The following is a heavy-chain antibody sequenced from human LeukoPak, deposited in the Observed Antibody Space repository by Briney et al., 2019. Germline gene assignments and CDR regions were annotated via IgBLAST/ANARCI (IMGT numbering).Heavy chain of an antibody. J-gene: IGHJ3*02. V-gene: IGHV3-7*01. CDR2: IKQDGSLK. Sequence: GGSLRLSCAASGFAFSTYWMTWVRQAPGKGLEWVANIKQDGSLKYYVDSVKGRFTISRDNAKNSLYLQMNSLGAEDSAVYYCAGDHSPQHGGNSYDAFDIWGQGTMVTVSS. CDR3: AGDHSPQHGGNSYDAFDI. CDR1: GFAFSTYW. D-gene: IGHD4-23*01.